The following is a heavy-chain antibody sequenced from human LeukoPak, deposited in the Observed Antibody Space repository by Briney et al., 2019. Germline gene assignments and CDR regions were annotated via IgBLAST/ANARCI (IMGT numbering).Heavy chain of an antibody. CDR1: GYTFTNYG. CDR2: ISAYNGNA. CDR3: ARTPKRFGELYQPGDS. V-gene: IGHV1-18*01. Sequence: GASVKVSCKASGYTFTNYGITWVRQVPGQGLEWLGWISAYNGNANYAQNPQDRVTLTSDTSTSTAYMELRSLRSDDTGIYYCARTPKRFGELYQPGDSWGQGTLLTVSS. D-gene: IGHD3-10*01. J-gene: IGHJ4*02.